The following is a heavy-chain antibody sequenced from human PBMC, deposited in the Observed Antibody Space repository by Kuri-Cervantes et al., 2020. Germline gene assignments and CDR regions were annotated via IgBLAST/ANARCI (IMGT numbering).Heavy chain of an antibody. D-gene: IGHD3-22*01. CDR3: ARDRIEEYYWDSSGDSKDILDI. CDR1: GYTFTNYG. CDR2: INADNDKA. V-gene: IGHV1-18*01. J-gene: IGHJ3*02. Sequence: ASVKVSCKASGYTFTNYGILWVRQAPGQGLEWMGGINADNDKAQYAQKLQGRVTMTTDTSTSTAYMELRSLRSDDTAVYYCARDRIEEYYWDSSGDSKDILDIWGQGTLVTVSS.